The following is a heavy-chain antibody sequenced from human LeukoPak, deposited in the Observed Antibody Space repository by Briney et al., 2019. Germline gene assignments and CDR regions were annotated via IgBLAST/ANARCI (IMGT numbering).Heavy chain of an antibody. D-gene: IGHD3-22*01. V-gene: IGHV3-30*03. CDR1: GFVFSSSG. CDR3: ARDWNYYDSSGYYLY. J-gene: IGHJ4*02. CDR2: ISYDGNNK. Sequence: GGSLRLSCAASGFVFSSSGMHWVRQAPGKGLEWVAVISYDGNNKYYADSVKGRFTISRDNSSKNTLYLQMNSLRAEDTAVYYCARDWNYYDSSGYYLYWGQGTLVTVSS.